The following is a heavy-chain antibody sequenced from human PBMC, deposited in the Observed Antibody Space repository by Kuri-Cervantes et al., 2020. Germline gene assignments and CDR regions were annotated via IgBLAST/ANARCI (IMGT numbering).Heavy chain of an antibody. D-gene: IGHD2-2*02. V-gene: IGHV3-48*02. CDR3: TTVHKGYCSSTSCYKSSDY. CDR2: ISSSSSTI. CDR1: GFTFSSYS. J-gene: IGHJ4*02. Sequence: GGSLRLSCAASGFTFSSYSMNWVRQAPGKGLEWVSYISSSSSTIYYADSVKGRFTISRDNAKNSLYLQMNSLRDEDTAVYYCTTVHKGYCSSTSCYKSSDYWGQGTLVTVSS.